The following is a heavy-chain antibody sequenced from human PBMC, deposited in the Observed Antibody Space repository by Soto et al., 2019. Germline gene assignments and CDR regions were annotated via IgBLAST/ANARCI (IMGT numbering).Heavy chain of an antibody. D-gene: IGHD6-13*01. CDR2: INHSGST. J-gene: IGHJ6*02. Sequence: SETLSLTCAVCGGSFSGYYWSWIRQPPGKGLEWIGEINHSGSTNYNPSLKSRVTISVDTSKNQFSLKLSSVTAADTAVYYCARVRSAAGTLRYYYYYGMDVWGQGTTVTVSS. V-gene: IGHV4-34*01. CDR1: GGSFSGYY. CDR3: ARVRSAAGTLRYYYYYGMDV.